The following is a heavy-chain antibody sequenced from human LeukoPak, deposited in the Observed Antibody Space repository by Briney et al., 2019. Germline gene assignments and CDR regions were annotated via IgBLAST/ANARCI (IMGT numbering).Heavy chain of an antibody. D-gene: IGHD6-13*01. CDR1: GYTFTSYG. J-gene: IGHJ6*02. Sequence: ASVNVSCKASGYTFTSYGISWVRQAPGQGLEWMGWISAYNGNTNYAQKLQGRVTMTTDTSTSTAYMELRSLRSDDTAVYYCARASSWSQYYYYYGMDVWGQGTTVTVSS. CDR2: ISAYNGNT. V-gene: IGHV1-18*01. CDR3: ARASSWSQYYYYYGMDV.